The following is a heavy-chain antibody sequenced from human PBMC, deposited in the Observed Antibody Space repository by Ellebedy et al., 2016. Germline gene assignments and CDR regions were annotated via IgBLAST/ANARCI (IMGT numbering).Heavy chain of an antibody. Sequence: SETLSLTXNVSGFSIINGYYWGWVRQPPRKGLEWIGSAYHNGHTQYSPSLKSRVTISVDTSKNQFSLKLSSVTAADTAVYYCARDGRGGYNYYSWGQGTLVTVSS. J-gene: IGHJ4*02. CDR1: GFSIINGYY. V-gene: IGHV4-38-2*02. CDR3: ARDGRGGYNYYS. D-gene: IGHD5-24*01. CDR2: AYHNGHT.